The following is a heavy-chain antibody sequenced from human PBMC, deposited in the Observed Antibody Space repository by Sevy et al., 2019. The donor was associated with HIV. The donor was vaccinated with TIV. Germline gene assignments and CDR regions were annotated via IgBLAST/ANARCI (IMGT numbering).Heavy chain of an antibody. Sequence: GGCLRLSCAASGFTFSGYYMDWVRQAPGEGLEWVGRSRNKANSYITEYAASVKGRFSISRDDSNSSLFLQMNSLKTEDTAVYYCVREGAAAGDFDWWGQGTLVTVSS. J-gene: IGHJ4*02. CDR1: GFTFSGYY. CDR3: VREGAAAGDFDW. CDR2: SRNKANSYIT. V-gene: IGHV3-72*01. D-gene: IGHD6-13*01.